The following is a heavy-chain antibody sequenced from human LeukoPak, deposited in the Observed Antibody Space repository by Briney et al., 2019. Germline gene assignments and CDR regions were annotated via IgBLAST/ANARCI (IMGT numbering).Heavy chain of an antibody. Sequence: SETLSLTCTVSGGSISSYYWSWIRQPPGKGLEWIGYIYYSGSTNYNPSLKSRVTLSVDTSKNQFSLKLSSVTAADTAVYYCARGGVVITTPFDYWGQGTLVTVSS. CDR3: ARGGVVITTPFDY. V-gene: IGHV4-59*01. J-gene: IGHJ4*02. CDR1: GGSISSYY. D-gene: IGHD3-22*01. CDR2: IYYSGST.